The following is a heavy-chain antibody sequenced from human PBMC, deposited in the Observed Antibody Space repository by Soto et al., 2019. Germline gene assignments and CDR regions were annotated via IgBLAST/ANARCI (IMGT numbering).Heavy chain of an antibody. CDR3: AKDPTSRVYYYYYYMDV. Sequence: EVELLESGGGLVQPGGSLRLSCAASGFTFSSYAMSWVRQGPGKGLEWASSVSGSGDSTYYADSVKGRFTVSRDNSKNTLYLQMNSLRAEDTSVYYCAKDPTSRVYYYYYYMDVWGKGTTVTVSS. CDR1: GFTFSSYA. V-gene: IGHV3-23*01. D-gene: IGHD1-26*01. CDR2: VSGSGDST. J-gene: IGHJ6*03.